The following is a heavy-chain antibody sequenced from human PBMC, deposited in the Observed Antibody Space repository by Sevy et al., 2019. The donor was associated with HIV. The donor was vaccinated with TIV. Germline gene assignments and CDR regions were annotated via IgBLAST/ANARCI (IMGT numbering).Heavy chain of an antibody. Sequence: GGSLRLSCAVSGFTFTSYAMNWVRQAPGKGLEWVSGVRGSGGSTYYAESVKGRFSISRDNSRNTLYLQINTLRAEDTAVYYCVKDVAYDNTYLDYWGQGTLVTVSS. CDR1: GFTFTSYA. CDR3: VKDVAYDNTYLDY. CDR2: VRGSGGST. D-gene: IGHD3-22*01. V-gene: IGHV3-23*01. J-gene: IGHJ4*02.